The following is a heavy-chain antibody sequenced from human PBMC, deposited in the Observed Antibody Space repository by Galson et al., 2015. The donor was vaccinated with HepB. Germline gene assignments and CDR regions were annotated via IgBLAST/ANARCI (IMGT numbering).Heavy chain of an antibody. CDR2: IWYDGSNS. Sequence: SLRLSCALSGFNFASYGMHWVRQAPGKGLEWVAVIWYDGSNSFYAESVKGRFTISSDNSKNTVYLQRNSLIVEDTAVYSCAKEIDTSSRWLQGFSHSEMDIWGQGSEATASS. J-gene: IGHJ6*02. D-gene: IGHD6-13*01. CDR3: AKEIDTSSRWLQGFSHSEMDI. CDR1: GFNFASYG. V-gene: IGHV3-33*06.